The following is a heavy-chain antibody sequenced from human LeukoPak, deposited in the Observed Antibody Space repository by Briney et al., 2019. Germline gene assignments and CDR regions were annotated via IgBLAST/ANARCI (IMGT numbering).Heavy chain of an antibody. J-gene: IGHJ4*02. CDR3: ARDGLHTAHFDY. CDR2: VSDSIDV. Sequence: GGSLRLSCAASGFTFSTYTMNWVRQAPGKGLEWVSAVSDSIDVHYSDSVKGRFTISRDNARNSLYLQMNSLRDEDTAVYYCARDGLHTAHFDYRGQGTLVTVSS. D-gene: IGHD5-18*01. CDR1: GFTFSTYT. V-gene: IGHV3-48*02.